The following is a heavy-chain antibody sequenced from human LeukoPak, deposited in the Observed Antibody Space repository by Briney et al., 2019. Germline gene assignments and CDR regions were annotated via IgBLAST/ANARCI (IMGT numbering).Heavy chain of an antibody. Sequence: SETLSLTCIVSGGSISSSSYYWGWIRQPPGKGLEWIGSIYYSGSTYYNPSLKSRVTISVDTSKNQFSLRLSSVTAADTAVYYCARRLTRGRFDYWGQGILVTVSS. V-gene: IGHV4-39*01. CDR2: IYYSGST. CDR3: ARRLTRGRFDY. CDR1: GGSISSSSYY. J-gene: IGHJ4*02. D-gene: IGHD4-11*01.